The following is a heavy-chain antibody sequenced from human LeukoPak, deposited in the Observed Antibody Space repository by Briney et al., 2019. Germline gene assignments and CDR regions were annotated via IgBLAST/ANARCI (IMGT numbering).Heavy chain of an antibody. CDR1: GFSFSSYA. CDR3: AREGWFGELLSHPFDS. V-gene: IGHV3-23*01. Sequence: GGSLRLSCAASGFSFSSYAMSWVRQAPGKGLEWVSSISGSGDNTYYAESVRGRFTISRDNSKNTLFLQMNSLRAEDTAVYYCAREGWFGELLSHPFDSWGQGTLVTVFS. D-gene: IGHD3-10*01. J-gene: IGHJ4*02. CDR2: ISGSGDNT.